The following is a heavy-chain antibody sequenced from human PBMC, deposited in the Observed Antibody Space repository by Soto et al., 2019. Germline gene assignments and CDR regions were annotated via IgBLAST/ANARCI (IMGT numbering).Heavy chain of an antibody. J-gene: IGHJ4*02. CDR2: IYHGLSI. Sequence: SETLSLTCAVYSGSFSGYYWSWIRQHPGKGLEWIGEIYHGLSIVYNPSLKSRVTISGDSSKNQFSLKLSSVTAADTAVYYCARHRGYYFDYWGQGTLVTVSS. CDR3: ARHRGYYFDY. CDR1: SGSFSGYY. D-gene: IGHD3-16*01. V-gene: IGHV4-34*01.